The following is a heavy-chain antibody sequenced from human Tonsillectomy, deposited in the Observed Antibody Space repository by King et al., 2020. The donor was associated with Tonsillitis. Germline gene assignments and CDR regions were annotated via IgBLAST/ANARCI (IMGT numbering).Heavy chain of an antibody. V-gene: IGHV3-53*04. J-gene: IGHJ4*02. CDR1: GFTVSSNY. D-gene: IGHD5-24*01. CDR3: ARGWGLQFFDY. Sequence: VQLVESGGGLVQPGGSLRLSCAASGFTVSSNYMSWVRQAPGKGLEWVSVIYSGGSTYYADSVKGRFTISRHNSKNTLYLQKNSLRAEDTAVYYCARGWGLQFFDYWGQGTLVTVSS. CDR2: IYSGGST.